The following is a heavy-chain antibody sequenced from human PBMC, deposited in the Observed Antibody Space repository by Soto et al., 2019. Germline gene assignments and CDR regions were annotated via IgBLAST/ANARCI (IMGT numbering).Heavy chain of an antibody. CDR2: ISGSSDNI. Sequence: VGSLRLSCAASGFTFSDYFMSWIRQAPGKGLEWVSFISGSSDNIKYADSVKGRFTISRDNAKNSLHLQMNSLRDEDTAVYYCVRDSARIVVVPRVDGDNWLDPWGQGTLVTVSS. V-gene: IGHV3-11*06. J-gene: IGHJ5*02. D-gene: IGHD2-2*01. CDR1: GFTFSDYF. CDR3: VRDSARIVVVPRVDGDNWLDP.